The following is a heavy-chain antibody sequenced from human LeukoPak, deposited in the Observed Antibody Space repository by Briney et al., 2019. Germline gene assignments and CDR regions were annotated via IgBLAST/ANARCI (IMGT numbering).Heavy chain of an antibody. V-gene: IGHV4-34*01. CDR3: ARGGDGYNYNPLFDY. CDR1: GGSFSGYY. D-gene: IGHD5-24*01. CDR2: INHSRST. J-gene: IGHJ4*02. Sequence: SEALSLTCAVYGGSFSGYYWSWIRQPPGKGLEWIGEINHSRSTNYNPSLKSRVTISVDTSKNQFSLKLSSVTAADTAVYYCARGGDGYNYNPLFDYWGQGTLVTVSS.